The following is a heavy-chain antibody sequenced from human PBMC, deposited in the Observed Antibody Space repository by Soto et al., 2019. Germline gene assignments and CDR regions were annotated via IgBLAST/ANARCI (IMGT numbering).Heavy chain of an antibody. CDR1: GGSISSGAYY. J-gene: IGHJ4*02. D-gene: IGHD3-22*01. CDR2: IYYSGST. CDR3: AGPYDTSGYSIDY. V-gene: IGHV4-30-4*01. Sequence: SETLSLTCTVSGGSISSGAYYWSWIRQPPGKGLEWIAYIYYSGSTNYNPSLKSRVTISVDTSKNQFSLKLSSVTAADTAVYYCAGPYDTSGYSIDYWGQGILVTVSS.